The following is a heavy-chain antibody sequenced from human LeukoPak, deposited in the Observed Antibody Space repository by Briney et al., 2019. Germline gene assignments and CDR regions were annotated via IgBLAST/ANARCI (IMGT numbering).Heavy chain of an antibody. CDR3: AKDLAYYGGNLDY. V-gene: IGHV3-30*02. Sequence: PGGSLRLSCAASGLTFSSHGMHWVRQAPGKWLEWVAFIRYDASNKYYADSVKGRFTISRDNSKNTLYLQMNTLRPEDTAVYYCAKDLAYYGGNLDYWGQGTLVTVSS. D-gene: IGHD4-23*01. CDR1: GLTFSSHG. CDR2: IRYDASNK. J-gene: IGHJ4*02.